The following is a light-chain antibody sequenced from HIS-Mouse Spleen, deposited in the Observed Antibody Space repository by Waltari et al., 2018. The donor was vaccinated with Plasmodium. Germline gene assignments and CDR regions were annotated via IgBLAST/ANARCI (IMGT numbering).Light chain of an antibody. CDR3: CSYAGSSTFV. J-gene: IGLJ3*02. Sequence: QSALTQPASVSGSPGQSITISCTGTSSDVGSYNLVSWYQQHPGKAPKPMIYERSKRPSGVSNRFSGSKSGNTASLTISGLQAEDEADYYCCSYAGSSTFVFGGGTKLTVL. CDR2: ERS. CDR1: SSDVGSYNL. V-gene: IGLV2-23*03.